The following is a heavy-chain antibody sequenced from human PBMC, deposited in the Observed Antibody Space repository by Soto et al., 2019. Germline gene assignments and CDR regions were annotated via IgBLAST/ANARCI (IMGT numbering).Heavy chain of an antibody. CDR2: FYHSGST. D-gene: IGHD2-21*01. J-gene: IGHJ5*02. V-gene: IGHV4-38-2*01. Sequence: SETLCITWGVSGCYIISGYDWGWIRQPPGKGLEWIGNFYHSGSTYYNPSLKSRVTISVDTSKNQFSLKLSSVTAADTAVYYCARLFPKNWFDPWGQGTLVTVSS. CDR1: GCYIISGYD. CDR3: ARLFPKNWFDP.